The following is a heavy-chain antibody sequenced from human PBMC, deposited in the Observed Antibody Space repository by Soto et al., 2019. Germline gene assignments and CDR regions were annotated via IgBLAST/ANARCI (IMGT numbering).Heavy chain of an antibody. Sequence: SVTLSLTCTVSGGSISSGGYYWSWIRQHPGKGLEWIGYIYYSGSTYYNPSLKSRVTISVDTSKNQFSLKLSSVTAADTAVYYCARGLVVTANPPRSRFDYWGQGTLVTVSS. CDR3: ARGLVVTANPPRSRFDY. CDR1: GGSISSGGYY. J-gene: IGHJ4*02. CDR2: IYYSGST. D-gene: IGHD2-21*02. V-gene: IGHV4-31*03.